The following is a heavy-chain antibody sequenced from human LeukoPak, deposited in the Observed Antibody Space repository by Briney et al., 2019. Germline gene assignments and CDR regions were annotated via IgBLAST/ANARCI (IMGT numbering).Heavy chain of an antibody. CDR2: IRSKAYGGTT. V-gene: IGHV3-49*03. D-gene: IGHD2-2*01. CDR1: GFTFGDYA. J-gene: IGHJ4*02. CDR3: TSSKDIVVVPAAMIFDY. Sequence: PGGSLRLSCTASGFTFGDYAMSWFRQAPGKGLEWVGFIRSKAYGGTTEYAASVKGRFTISRDDSKSIAYLQMNSLKTEDTAVYYCTSSKDIVVVPAAMIFDYWGQGTLVTVSS.